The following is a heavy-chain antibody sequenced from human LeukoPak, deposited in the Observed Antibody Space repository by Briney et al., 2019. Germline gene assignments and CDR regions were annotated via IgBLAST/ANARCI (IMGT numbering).Heavy chain of an antibody. CDR3: ARDGMVHDAFDI. D-gene: IGHD3-10*01. CDR1: GGSISSHY. J-gene: IGHJ3*02. Sequence: PSETLSLTCTVSGGSISSHYWSWIRQPPGKGLEWIGYIYYSGSTNYNPSPKSRVTISVDTSKNQFSLKLSSVTAADTAVYYCARDGMVHDAFDIWGQGTMVTVSS. V-gene: IGHV4-59*11. CDR2: IYYSGST.